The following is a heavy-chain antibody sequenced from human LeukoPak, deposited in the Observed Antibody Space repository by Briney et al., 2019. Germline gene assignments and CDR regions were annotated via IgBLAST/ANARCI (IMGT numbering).Heavy chain of an antibody. Sequence: GASVKVSCKPSGYNFTSNYLHWVRQAPGQGLEWMGIINPSGGSTTYAQNFQGRVTMTKDTSTSTVYMERTRLSTSVRKVYYCEYGLGTVTYFFDSWGQGTLVTVSS. CDR3: EYGLGTVTYFFDS. CDR2: INPSGGST. V-gene: IGHV1-46*01. D-gene: IGHD2-21*01. CDR1: GYNFTSNY. J-gene: IGHJ4*02.